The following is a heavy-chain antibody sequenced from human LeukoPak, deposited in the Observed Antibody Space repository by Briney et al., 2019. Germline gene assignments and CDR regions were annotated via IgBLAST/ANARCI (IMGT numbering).Heavy chain of an antibody. D-gene: IGHD4-11*01. CDR2: IHIGGNT. CDR3: ARSRDRDYSNSY. V-gene: IGHV3-66*01. Sequence: GGSLRLSCAASGFTVSSKHMNWVRQAPGKGLEWVSFIHIGGNTYYGDSVKGRFTISRDNSKNTLYLQMNSLRAEDTAVYYCARSRDRDYSNSYWGQGTLVT. J-gene: IGHJ4*02. CDR1: GFTVSSKH.